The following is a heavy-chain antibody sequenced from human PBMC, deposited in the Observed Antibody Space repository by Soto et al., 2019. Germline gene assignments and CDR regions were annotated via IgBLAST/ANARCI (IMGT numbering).Heavy chain of an antibody. CDR3: ARDGYCSGTSCYERGWFDP. D-gene: IGHD2-2*03. Sequence: QVQLVESGGGVVQPGRSLRLSCAASGFTFSSYAMHWVRQAPGKGLEWVAVISYDGSNKYYADSVKGRFTISRDNSKNTLXLXXNXXXXXXTAVYYCARDGYCSGTSCYERGWFDPWGQGTLVTVSS. CDR2: ISYDGSNK. J-gene: IGHJ5*02. V-gene: IGHV3-30-3*01. CDR1: GFTFSSYA.